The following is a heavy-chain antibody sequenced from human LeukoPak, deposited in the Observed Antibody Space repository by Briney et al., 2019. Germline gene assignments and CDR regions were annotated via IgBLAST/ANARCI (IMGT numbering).Heavy chain of an antibody. J-gene: IGHJ4*02. Sequence: GGSLRLSCAASGFTFSSYSMNWVRQAPGKGLEWVSYISSSSSTIYYADSVKGRFTISRDNAKNSLYLQMNSLRAEDTALYYCAKDRGYGSGESGNFDYWGQGTLVTVSS. V-gene: IGHV3-48*04. CDR3: AKDRGYGSGESGNFDY. D-gene: IGHD3-10*01. CDR1: GFTFSSYS. CDR2: ISSSSSTI.